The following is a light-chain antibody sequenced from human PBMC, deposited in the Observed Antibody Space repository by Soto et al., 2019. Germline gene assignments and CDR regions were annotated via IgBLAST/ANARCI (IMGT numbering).Light chain of an antibody. Sequence: VLTPSPDSLAVSTGERSTLSCRASQSVSSYLAWYQQKPGQAPRLLIGASSRATGVPDRFIASGSGTDFTLTISRLEPEDFAVYYCQQFASSPRTFGRGSKVDIK. J-gene: IGKJ1*01. CDR2: GAS. V-gene: IGKV3-20*01. CDR1: QSVSSY. CDR3: QQFASSPRT.